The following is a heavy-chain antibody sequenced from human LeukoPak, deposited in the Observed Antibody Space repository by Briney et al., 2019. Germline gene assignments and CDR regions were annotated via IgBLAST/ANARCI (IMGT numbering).Heavy chain of an antibody. Sequence: PGGSLRLSCAASGFTFSSYGMHWVRQAPGKGLEWVAVISDDGSNKYYADSVKGRFTISRDNSKNTLYLQMNSLRAEDTAAYYCAKDPWGYCSGGSCFFFDYWGQGTLVTVSS. CDR2: ISDDGSNK. CDR1: GFTFSSYG. D-gene: IGHD2-15*01. CDR3: AKDPWGYCSGGSCFFFDY. J-gene: IGHJ4*02. V-gene: IGHV3-30*18.